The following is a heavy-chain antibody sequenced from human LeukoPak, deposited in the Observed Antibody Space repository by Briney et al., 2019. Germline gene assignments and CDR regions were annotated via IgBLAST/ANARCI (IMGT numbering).Heavy chain of an antibody. D-gene: IGHD3-22*01. CDR3: AGHDSSGTYFQH. Sequence: TPSETLSLTCTVSGGSISSYYWSWIRQPPGKGLEWIGYIYYNGSTNYNPSLRSRVTISVDTSKNQFSLKLSSVTAADTAVYYCAGHDSSGTYFQHWGQGTLVTVSS. CDR1: GGSISSYY. CDR2: IYYNGST. V-gene: IGHV4-59*01. J-gene: IGHJ1*01.